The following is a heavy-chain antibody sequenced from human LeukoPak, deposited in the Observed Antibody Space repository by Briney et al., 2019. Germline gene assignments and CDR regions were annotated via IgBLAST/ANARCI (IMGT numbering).Heavy chain of an antibody. CDR2: MNPNSGNT. V-gene: IGHV1-8*01. CDR1: GYTFTSYD. D-gene: IGHD2-2*01. CDR3: ARISSAMPNDAFDI. J-gene: IGHJ3*02. Sequence: ASEKVSCKASGYTFTSYDIKWVRQATGQGLEWMGWMNPNSGNTGYSQKFQGRVTITRDTSASTAYMELSSLRSEDTAVYYCARISSAMPNDAFDIWGQGTMVTVSS.